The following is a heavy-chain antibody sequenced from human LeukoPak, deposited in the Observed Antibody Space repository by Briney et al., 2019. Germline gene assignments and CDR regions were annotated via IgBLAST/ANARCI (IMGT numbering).Heavy chain of an antibody. D-gene: IGHD3-9*01. CDR3: ARGTSHYDILTGYYCGWFDP. J-gene: IGHJ5*02. CDR1: GVSISSSNSY. CDR2: IYYSGNT. V-gene: IGHV4-39*01. Sequence: SETLSLTCTVSGVSISSSNSYWGWIRQPPGKGLEWIGSIYYSGNTYYNASLKSQVSISIDTSKNQFSLKLTSVTAADTAVYYCARGTSHYDILTGYYCGWFDPWGQGTLVTVSS.